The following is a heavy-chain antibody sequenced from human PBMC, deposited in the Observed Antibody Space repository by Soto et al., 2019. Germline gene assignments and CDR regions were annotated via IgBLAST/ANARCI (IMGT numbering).Heavy chain of an antibody. V-gene: IGHV3-30*18. CDR2: ISYDGSNK. D-gene: IGHD6-13*01. J-gene: IGHJ3*02. Sequence: QVQLVESGGGVVKPGRSLRLSCAASGFTFSSYGMHWVRQAPGKGLEWVAVISYDGSNKYYADSVKGLFTISRDNSKNTLYLQMNSLRAEDTAVYYCAKPTQQLVSFDAFDIWGQGTMVTVSS. CDR1: GFTFSSYG. CDR3: AKPTQQLVSFDAFDI.